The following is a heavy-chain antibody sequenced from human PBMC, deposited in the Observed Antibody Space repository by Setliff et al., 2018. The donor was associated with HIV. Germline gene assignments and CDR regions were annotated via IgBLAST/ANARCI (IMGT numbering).Heavy chain of an antibody. CDR3: ARDGVSSPSPVSDYYYYYMDV. Sequence: GGYLRLSCAASGFTFSSYSMNWVRQAPGKGLEWVSYISSSRSTIYYADSVKGRFTISRDNAKNSVYMQMNSLRAEDTAVYYCARDGVSSPSPVSDYYYYYMDVWGKGTTVTVSS. CDR2: ISSSRSTI. CDR1: GFTFSSYS. D-gene: IGHD2-8*01. V-gene: IGHV3-48*01. J-gene: IGHJ6*03.